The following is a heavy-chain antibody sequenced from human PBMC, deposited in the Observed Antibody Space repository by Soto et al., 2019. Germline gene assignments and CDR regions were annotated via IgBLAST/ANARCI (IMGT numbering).Heavy chain of an antibody. Sequence: GSLRLSCAASGFTFSSYWMHWVRQAPGKGLVWVSRINSDGSSTSYADSVKGRFTISRDNAKNTLYLQMNSLRAEDTAVYYCARVAPMASRSPGMDVWGQGTTVTVSS. CDR1: GFTFSSYW. D-gene: IGHD3-10*01. V-gene: IGHV3-74*01. CDR3: ARVAPMASRSPGMDV. J-gene: IGHJ6*02. CDR2: INSDGSST.